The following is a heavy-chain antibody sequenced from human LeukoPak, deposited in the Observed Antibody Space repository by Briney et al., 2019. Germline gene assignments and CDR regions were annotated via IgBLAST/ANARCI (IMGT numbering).Heavy chain of an antibody. Sequence: PGGSLKVSCAASGFTFSNLAMRWVRQAPGKGLEWVSAISGNGGNTYYAHSLQGRLTISSDKSKNTLYMEMNSLRAEDTAVYYCAKDASGSWKGYDWFDTWGQGTLVTVSS. V-gene: IGHV3-23*01. D-gene: IGHD6-13*01. CDR1: GFTFSNLA. CDR2: ISGNGGNT. CDR3: AKDASGSWKGYDWFDT. J-gene: IGHJ3*02.